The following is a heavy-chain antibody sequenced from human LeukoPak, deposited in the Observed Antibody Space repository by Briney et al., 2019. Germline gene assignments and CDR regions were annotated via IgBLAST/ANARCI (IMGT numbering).Heavy chain of an antibody. CDR3: ARGFTISPDY. J-gene: IGHJ4*02. Sequence: PSETLSLTCTVSGGSISSYYWSWIRQPPGKGPEWIGYIYYSGSTNYNPPLKSRVTISVDTSKNQFSLKLSSVTAADTAVYYCARGFTISPDYWGQGTLVTVSS. CDR2: IYYSGST. D-gene: IGHD3-9*01. V-gene: IGHV4-59*01. CDR1: GGSISSYY.